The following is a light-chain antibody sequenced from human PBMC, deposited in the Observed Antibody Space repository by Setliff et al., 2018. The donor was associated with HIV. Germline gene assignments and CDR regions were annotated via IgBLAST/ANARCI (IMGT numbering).Light chain of an antibody. V-gene: IGLV2-14*01. CDR3: ASYTVTNTRG. CDR1: SSDIGYYNN. Sequence: QSVLTQPASVSGSPGQSITISCSGTSSDIGYYNNVSWYQRHPGKVPKLVIYEVDRRPSGISDRFSGSKSGNTASLTISGLQAEDEAEYFCASYTVTNTRGFGTGTKV. J-gene: IGLJ1*01. CDR2: EVD.